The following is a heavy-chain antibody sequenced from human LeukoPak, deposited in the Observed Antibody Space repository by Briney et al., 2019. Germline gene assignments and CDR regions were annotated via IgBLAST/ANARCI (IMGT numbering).Heavy chain of an antibody. CDR3: ARTGSGSYFRY. CDR2: ISSSGSTI. Sequence: PGGSLRLSCAASGFTFNIYEMRWVRQAPGKGGEWGSYISSSGSTIYYADSVKGRLTISRDKAKNSMHLKMNRLRGGDTAVYYCARTGSGSYFRYWGQGTLVTVSS. V-gene: IGHV3-48*03. CDR1: GFTFNIYE. D-gene: IGHD3-10*01. J-gene: IGHJ4*02.